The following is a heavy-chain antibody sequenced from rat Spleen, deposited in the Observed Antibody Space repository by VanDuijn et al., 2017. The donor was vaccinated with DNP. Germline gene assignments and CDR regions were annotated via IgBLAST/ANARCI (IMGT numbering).Heavy chain of an antibody. J-gene: IGHJ2*01. V-gene: IGHV3-1*01. CDR3: ARWSRYFDY. Sequence: QLQESGPGLVKPSQSLSLTCSVTGYSITSGYGWNWIRKFPGNKMEWIGHINYSGSTSYNPSLKSRISISRDTSKNHFFLQLDSVTPEDTATYYCARWSRYFDYWGQGVMVTVSS. CDR2: INYSGST. CDR1: GYSITSGY.